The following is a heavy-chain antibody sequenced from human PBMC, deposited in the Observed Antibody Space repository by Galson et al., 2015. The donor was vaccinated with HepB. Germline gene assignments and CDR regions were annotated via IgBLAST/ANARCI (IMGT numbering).Heavy chain of an antibody. CDR3: ARERGMIMVRGIIKQNWFDP. D-gene: IGHD3-10*01. J-gene: IGHJ5*01. CDR1: GYTFTTYG. V-gene: IGHV1-18*01. CDR2: ISANNGNT. Sequence: SVKVSCKASGYTFTTYGINWVRQAPGQGLDWMGWISANNGNTNYAQKFQGRVTMTTDISTSTAFLELRSLRSDDTAIYYCARERGMIMVRGIIKQNWFDPWGLGSRVTCSP.